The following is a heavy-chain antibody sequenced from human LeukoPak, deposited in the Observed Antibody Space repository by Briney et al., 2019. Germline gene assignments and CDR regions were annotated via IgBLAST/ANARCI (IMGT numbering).Heavy chain of an antibody. V-gene: IGHV1-2*02. D-gene: IGHD4/OR15-4a*01. J-gene: IGHJ4*02. Sequence: GSSVKVSCKASGYTFTGYYMHWVRQAPGQGLEWMGWINPNSGGTNYAQKFQGRVTMTRDTSISTAYMELRRLRSDDTAVYYCARPLLWWPQVGYFDYWGQGTLVTVSS. CDR3: ARPLLWWPQVGYFDY. CDR2: INPNSGGT. CDR1: GYTFTGYY.